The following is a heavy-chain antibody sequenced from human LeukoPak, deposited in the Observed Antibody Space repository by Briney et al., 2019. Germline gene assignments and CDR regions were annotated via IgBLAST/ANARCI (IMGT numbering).Heavy chain of an antibody. CDR2: MNPNSGNA. CDR3: AISRVVGAARFAFDI. CDR1: GYTFTIYD. D-gene: IGHD2-15*01. V-gene: IGHV1-8*01. Sequence: ASVKVSCKASGYTFTIYDINWVRQVPGQGLEWMGWMNPNSGNAGYAQMFQGRVTMTRDTSINIAYVELSSLRSEDTAVYYCAISRVVGAARFAFDIWGQGTMITVSS. J-gene: IGHJ3*02.